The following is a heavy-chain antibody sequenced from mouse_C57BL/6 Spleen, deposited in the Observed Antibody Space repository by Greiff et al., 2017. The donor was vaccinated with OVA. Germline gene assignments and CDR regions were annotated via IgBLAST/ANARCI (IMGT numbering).Heavy chain of an antibody. CDR1: GYTFTSYW. CDR2: IDPSASYT. D-gene: IGHD2-2*01. V-gene: IGHV1-50*01. J-gene: IGHJ4*01. CDR3: AREETAMVTTTANYYAMDY. Sequence: QVQLQQPGAELVKPGASVKLSCKASGYTFTSYWMQWVKQRPGQGLEWIGEIDPSASYTNYNQKFKGKATLTVDTSSSTAYMQLSSLTSEDSAVYYCAREETAMVTTTANYYAMDYWGQGTSVTVSS.